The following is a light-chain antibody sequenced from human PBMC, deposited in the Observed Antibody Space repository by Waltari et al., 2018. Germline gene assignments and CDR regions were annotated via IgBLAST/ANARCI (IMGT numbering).Light chain of an antibody. CDR1: QNIRTL. J-gene: IGKJ2*01. CDR2: EVS. Sequence: DVQMTQSPSSLSASIADRVTITCRASQNIRTLLIWYQQKPGRAPKVLIYEVSNLQSGVPSRFSGTGSGTDFTLTISSPQPEDSATYYCQQSSHIPYTFGQGTKLEIK. CDR3: QQSSHIPYT. V-gene: IGKV1-39*01.